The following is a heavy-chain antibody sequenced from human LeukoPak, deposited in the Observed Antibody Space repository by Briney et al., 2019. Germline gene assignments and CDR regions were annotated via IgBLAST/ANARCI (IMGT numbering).Heavy chain of an antibody. Sequence: GGSLRLSCAASGFPFSSYAMSWVRQAPGKGLEWVSVIYSGGSTYYADSVKGRFTISRDNSKNTLYLQMNSLRVEDTGIYYCSRDPRSLDYWGQGALVTVSS. V-gene: IGHV3-23*03. CDR2: IYSGGST. CDR1: GFPFSSYA. J-gene: IGHJ4*02. CDR3: SRDPRSLDY.